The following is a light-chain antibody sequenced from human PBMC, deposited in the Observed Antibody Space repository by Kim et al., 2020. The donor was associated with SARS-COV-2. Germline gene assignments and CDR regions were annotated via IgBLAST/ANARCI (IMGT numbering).Light chain of an antibody. Sequence: SPGERAPLSCRASQSVSSNLAWYQQKPGQGPRLLIYGASTRATGIPARFSGSGSGTEFTLIISSLQSEDFAVYYCQQYNNWPPITFGQGTRLEIK. CDR3: QQYNNWPPIT. J-gene: IGKJ5*01. V-gene: IGKV3-15*01. CDR2: GAS. CDR1: QSVSSN.